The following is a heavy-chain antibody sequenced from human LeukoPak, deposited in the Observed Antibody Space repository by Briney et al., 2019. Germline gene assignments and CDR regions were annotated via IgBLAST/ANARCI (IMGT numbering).Heavy chain of an antibody. CDR1: GGSISSFY. V-gene: IGHV4-59*01. J-gene: IGHJ6*02. CDR2: LSYSGST. CDR3: ARNRGLTYGMDV. D-gene: IGHD3-10*01. Sequence: SETLSLTCIISGGSISSFYWSWIRQPAGEGLEWIGYLSYSGSTNYNPSLKSRVTISADSSKNQFSLKLSSVTAADTAVYYCARNRGLTYGMDVWGQGTTVTVSS.